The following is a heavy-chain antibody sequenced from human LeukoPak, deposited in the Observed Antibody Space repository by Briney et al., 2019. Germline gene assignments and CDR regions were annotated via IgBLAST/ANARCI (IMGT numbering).Heavy chain of an antibody. V-gene: IGHV4-30-4*01. Sequence: SQTLSLTCTVSGGSITSGEYYWNWIRQSPGKGLEWIGSIFYGGYTDYNPSLKSRVTISVDKSKNQFSLKLSSVTAADTAVYYCARVFTQAGRRYCSGGSCIDLWGRGTLVTVSS. CDR3: ARVFTQAGRRYCSGGSCIDL. CDR2: IFYGGYT. J-gene: IGHJ2*01. CDR1: GGSITSGEYY. D-gene: IGHD2-15*01.